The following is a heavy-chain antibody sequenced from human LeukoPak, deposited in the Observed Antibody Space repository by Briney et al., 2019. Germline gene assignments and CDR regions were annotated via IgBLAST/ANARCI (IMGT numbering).Heavy chain of an antibody. CDR3: AREHDFLIDYSFDY. CDR2: INAGNGNT. V-gene: IGHV1-3*01. Sequence: ASVKVSCKASGYTFTTYSIFWMRQAPGQGLEWMGRINAGNGNTKYSQKLQGRVTITRDTSANTAYVELSSLRSEDTAVYYCAREHDFLIDYSFDYWGQGTLVTVSS. J-gene: IGHJ4*02. CDR1: GYTFTTYS. D-gene: IGHD3-3*01.